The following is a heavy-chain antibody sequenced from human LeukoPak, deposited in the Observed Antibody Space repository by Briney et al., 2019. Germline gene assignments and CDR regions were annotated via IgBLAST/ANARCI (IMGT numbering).Heavy chain of an antibody. CDR3: ARVGITLFGVVIL. CDR1: GFIVSSNY. J-gene: IGHJ4*02. V-gene: IGHV3-53*01. CDR2: IYSGGNT. D-gene: IGHD3-3*01. Sequence: PGGSLRLSCEASGFIVSSNYMSWVRQAPGKGLEWVSIIYSGGNTYYADSVKGRFTISRDNSENTLYLQMDSLKSEDTAVYYCARVGITLFGVVILWGQGTLVTVSS.